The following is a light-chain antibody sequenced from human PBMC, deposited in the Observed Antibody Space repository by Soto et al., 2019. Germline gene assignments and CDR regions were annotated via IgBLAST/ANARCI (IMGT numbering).Light chain of an antibody. CDR3: QQRKT. J-gene: IGKJ4*01. Sequence: DIVLTQSPATLSLSPGERATLSCRVSQSVSSYLAWYQQKPGQAPRLLIYDASNRAPGIPARFSGSGSGTDFTLTISSLEPEDFSVYYCQQRKTFGGGTKVEIK. CDR2: DAS. V-gene: IGKV3-11*01. CDR1: QSVSSY.